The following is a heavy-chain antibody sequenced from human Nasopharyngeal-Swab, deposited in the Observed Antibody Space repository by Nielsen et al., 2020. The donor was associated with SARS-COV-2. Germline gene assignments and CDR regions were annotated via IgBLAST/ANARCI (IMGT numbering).Heavy chain of an antibody. D-gene: IGHD3-3*01. V-gene: IGHV4-34*01. Sequence: GSLRLSCAVYGGSFSGYYWSWIRQPPGKGLEGIGEINHSGSTNYNPSLKSRVTISVDTSKNQFSLKLSSVTAADTAVYYCARGRGVLRFLEWLKTDIYYYYMDVWGKGTTVTVSS. CDR1: GGSFSGYY. CDR2: INHSGST. J-gene: IGHJ6*03. CDR3: ARGRGVLRFLEWLKTDIYYYYMDV.